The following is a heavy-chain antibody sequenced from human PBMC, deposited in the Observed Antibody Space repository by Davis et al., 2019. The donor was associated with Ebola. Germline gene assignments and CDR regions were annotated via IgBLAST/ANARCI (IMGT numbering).Heavy chain of an antibody. CDR3: ARDGILRIVGDEPGSYYGMDV. J-gene: IGHJ6*02. D-gene: IGHD1-26*01. CDR2: ISSSSSYI. V-gene: IGHV3-21*01. Sequence: PGGSLRLSCAASGFTFSSYSMNWVRQAPGKGLEWVSSISSSSSYIYYADSVKGRFTISRDNAKNSLYLQMNSLRAEDTAVYYCARDGILRIVGDEPGSYYGMDVWGQGTTVTVSS. CDR1: GFTFSSYS.